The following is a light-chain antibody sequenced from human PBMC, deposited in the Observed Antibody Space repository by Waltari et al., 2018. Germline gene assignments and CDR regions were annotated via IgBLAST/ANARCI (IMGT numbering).Light chain of an antibody. CDR2: AAS. Sequence: AIRMTQSPSSLSASTGDRVTITSRASQGISSYLAWYQQKPGKAPKLLIYAASTLQIGVPSRFSGSGSGTDFKLKISRVEAEDVGVYYCMQALQAPLTFGGGTKVEIK. V-gene: IGKV1-8*01. CDR3: MQALQAPLT. J-gene: IGKJ4*01. CDR1: QGISSY.